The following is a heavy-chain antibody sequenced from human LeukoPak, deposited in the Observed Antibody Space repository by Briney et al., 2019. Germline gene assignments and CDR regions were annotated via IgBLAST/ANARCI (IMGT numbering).Heavy chain of an antibody. CDR3: ARRRLDGYFDY. V-gene: IGHV4-59*08. J-gene: IGHJ4*02. D-gene: IGHD1-1*01. CDR1: GGSISSFY. CDR2: INYSGST. Sequence: SETLSLTWTVAGGSISSFYWSWIRQPPGKGLEWIGYINYSGSTNYNPSLNSRVTISVDTSKNQFSLKLSSVTAADTAVYYCARRRLDGYFDYWGQGTLVTVSS.